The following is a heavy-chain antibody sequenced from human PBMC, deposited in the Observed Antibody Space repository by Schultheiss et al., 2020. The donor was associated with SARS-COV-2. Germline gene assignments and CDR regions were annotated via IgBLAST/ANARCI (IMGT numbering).Heavy chain of an antibody. J-gene: IGHJ5*02. D-gene: IGHD1-7*01. CDR3: ARDPGTTSTWFDP. CDR2: IWHDGSKE. CDR1: GFTFSDYY. V-gene: IGHV3-33*08. Sequence: GGSLRLSCAASGFTFSDYYMSWIRQAPGKGLEWLSVIWHDGSKESYADSVKGRFTISRDNSQNTLYLQMNSLRAEDTAVYYCARDPGTTSTWFDPWGQGTLVTVSS.